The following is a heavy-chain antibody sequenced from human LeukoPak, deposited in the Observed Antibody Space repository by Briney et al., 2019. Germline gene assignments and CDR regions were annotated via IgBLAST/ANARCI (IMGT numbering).Heavy chain of an antibody. J-gene: IGHJ3*02. CDR2: ISGSGDST. CDR1: GFTFTTYA. Sequence: GGSLRLSCAASGFTFTTYAMSWVRQSPGKGLEWVSAISGSGDSTYYADSVKGRFTISRDNSKNTLYLQMNSLRAEDTAVYYCAKDVVYDSSGFYVGESFDIWGQGTMVTVSS. D-gene: IGHD3-22*01. CDR3: AKDVVYDSSGFYVGESFDI. V-gene: IGHV3-23*01.